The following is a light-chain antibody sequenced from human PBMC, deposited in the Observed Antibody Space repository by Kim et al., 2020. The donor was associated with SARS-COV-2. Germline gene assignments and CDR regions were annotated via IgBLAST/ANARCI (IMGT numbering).Light chain of an antibody. CDR1: SGSVSTSYY. Sequence: QTVVTQEPSFSVSPGGTVTLTCGLNSGSVSTSYYPGWYQQTPGQAPRTLIYSTNTRSSGVPDRFSGSILGNKAALTITGAQADDESDYYCVLYLGSGISVFGGGTQLTV. V-gene: IGLV8-61*01. CDR2: STN. CDR3: VLYLGSGISV. J-gene: IGLJ3*02.